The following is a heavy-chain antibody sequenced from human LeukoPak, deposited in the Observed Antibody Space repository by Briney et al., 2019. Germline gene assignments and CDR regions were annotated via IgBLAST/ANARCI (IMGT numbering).Heavy chain of an antibody. Sequence: GASVTVSCKASGYTFTGYYMHWVRQAPGQGLEWMGWINPNSGGTNYAQKFQGRVTMTRDTSISTAYMELSRLRSDDTAVYYCARSLRALCGYQLYWGQGTRVTVSS. J-gene: IGHJ4*02. D-gene: IGHD3-22*01. CDR2: INPNSGGT. V-gene: IGHV1-2*02. CDR1: GYTFTGYY. CDR3: ARSLRALCGYQLY.